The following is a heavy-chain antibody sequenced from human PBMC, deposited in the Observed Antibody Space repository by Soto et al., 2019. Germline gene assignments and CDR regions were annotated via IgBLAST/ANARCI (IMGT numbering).Heavy chain of an antibody. CDR2: ISFSSSYT. CDR3: ARDGYGFGKGYDLDH. V-gene: IGHV3-11*06. J-gene: IGHJ4*02. Sequence: QVQLVESGGGLVKPGGSLRLSCAASGLTLSDYYMTWIRQAPGKGLEWVSDISFSSSYTNYADSVKGPFTISGDNAKNSLFLQMNSLRAEATAVYYWARDGYGFGKGYDLDHWGQGTLVCVSS. CDR1: GLTLSDYY. D-gene: IGHD5-18*01.